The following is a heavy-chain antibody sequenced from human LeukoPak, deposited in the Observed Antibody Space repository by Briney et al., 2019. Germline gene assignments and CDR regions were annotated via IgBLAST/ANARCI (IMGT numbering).Heavy chain of an antibody. V-gene: IGHV4-39*01. CDR2: IYYSGST. Sequence: PSETLSLTCTVSGGSISSSSYYWGWIRQPPGKGLEWIGSIYYSGSTYYNPSLKSRVTISVVTSKNQFSLKLSSVTAADTAVYYCARAKGYYDSSGYVDYWGQGTLVTVSS. CDR1: GGSISSSSYY. D-gene: IGHD3-22*01. CDR3: ARAKGYYDSSGYVDY. J-gene: IGHJ4*02.